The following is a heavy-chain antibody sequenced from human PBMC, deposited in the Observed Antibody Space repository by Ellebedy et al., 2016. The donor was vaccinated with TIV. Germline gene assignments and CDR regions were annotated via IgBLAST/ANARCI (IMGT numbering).Heavy chain of an antibody. CDR1: GYTFTSYD. D-gene: IGHD3-22*01. J-gene: IGHJ4*02. CDR3: ARASGLYYYDYTGFLDY. Sequence: ASVKVSCKASGYTFTSYDINWVRQAPGQGLEWMGWVSGYNGNRNYAQKFQGRVTMTTDTSTSTAYMELRSLRSDDTAMYYCARASGLYYYDYTGFLDYWGQGTLVTVSS. CDR2: VSGYNGNR. V-gene: IGHV1-18*01.